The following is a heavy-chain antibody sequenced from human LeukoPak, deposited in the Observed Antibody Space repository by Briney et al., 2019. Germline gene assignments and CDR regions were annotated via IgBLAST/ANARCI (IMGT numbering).Heavy chain of an antibody. J-gene: IGHJ6*03. CDR2: ISYDGSNK. D-gene: IGHD6-6*01. V-gene: IGHV3-30*04. CDR3: ARAQVNIAARLYYYYYMDV. Sequence: GGSLRLSCAASGFTFSSYAMHWVRQAPGKGLEWVAVISYDGSNKYYADSVKGRFTISRDNSKNTLYLQMNSLRAEDTAVYYCARAQVNIAARLYYYYYMDVWGKGTTVTVSS. CDR1: GFTFSSYA.